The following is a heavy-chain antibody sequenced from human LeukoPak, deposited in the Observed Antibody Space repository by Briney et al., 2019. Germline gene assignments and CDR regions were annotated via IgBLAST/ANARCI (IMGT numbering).Heavy chain of an antibody. D-gene: IGHD3-22*01. CDR1: GFTFSSYW. CDR3: ARDTDYYDSSGYYYGDCMDV. J-gene: IGHJ6*04. V-gene: IGHV3-7*01. Sequence: GGSLRLSCAASGFTFSSYWMSWIRQAPGKGLEWVANIKQDGSEKYYVDSVKGRFTISRDNAKNSLYLQMNSLRAEDTAVYYCARDTDYYDSSGYYYGDCMDVWGKGTTVTVSS. CDR2: IKQDGSEK.